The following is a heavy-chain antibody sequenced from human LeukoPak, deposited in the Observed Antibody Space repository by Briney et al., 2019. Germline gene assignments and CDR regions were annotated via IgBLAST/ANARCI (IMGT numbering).Heavy chain of an antibody. CDR1: GGSISGYY. J-gene: IGHJ4*02. CDR3: ARGNRYFDY. Sequence: SETLSLTCTVSGGSISGYYWSWIRQPPGKGLEWIGYIYYSGNTNYNPSLKSRVTISVGTSKNQFSLKLSSVTAADTAVYYCARGNRYFDYWGQGTLVTVSS. V-gene: IGHV4-59*01. CDR2: IYYSGNT. D-gene: IGHD2/OR15-2a*01.